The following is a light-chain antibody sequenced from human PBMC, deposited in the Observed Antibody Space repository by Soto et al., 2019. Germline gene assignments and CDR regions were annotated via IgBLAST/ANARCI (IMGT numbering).Light chain of an antibody. V-gene: IGKV3-20*01. J-gene: IGKJ5*01. CDR2: GAS. CDR1: QSISSSF. CDR3: QQYDNSPIT. Sequence: EIVMTQSPDTLSVSAGERASLSCGASQSISSSFLAWYQQKPGQAPRLLIYGASSRATGIPDRFSGTGSETDFTLTISRLEPEDFAVYYCQQYDNSPITFGQGTRLEIK.